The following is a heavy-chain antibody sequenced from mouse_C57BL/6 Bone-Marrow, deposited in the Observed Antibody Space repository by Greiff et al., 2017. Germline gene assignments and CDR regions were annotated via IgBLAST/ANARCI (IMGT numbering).Heavy chain of an antibody. Sequence: VQLQQSGAELVRPGASVKLSCTASGFNIKDDYMHWVKQRPEQGLEWIGWIDPENGDTEYASKLQGKATITADTSSNTAYLQLSSLTSEDTAVYYCTTRIYYDDDEGDYWGQGTTLTVSS. CDR3: TTRIYYDDDEGDY. J-gene: IGHJ2*01. D-gene: IGHD2-4*01. CDR2: IDPENGDT. V-gene: IGHV14-4*01. CDR1: GFNIKDDY.